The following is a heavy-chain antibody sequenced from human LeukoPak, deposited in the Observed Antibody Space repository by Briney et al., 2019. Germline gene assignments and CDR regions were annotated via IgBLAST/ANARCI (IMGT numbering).Heavy chain of an antibody. J-gene: IGHJ4*02. Sequence: SETLSLTCDVSGSSITSDYFWGWIRQPPGKGLEWIATIYYSWGMYFNPSLKSRVTISLDASKNQLSLKMTSLTAADTAIYYCARNVTAALFDSWGQGILVTVSS. CDR3: ARNVTAALFDS. V-gene: IGHV4-38-2*01. D-gene: IGHD1-1*01. CDR2: IYYSWGM. CDR1: GSSITSDYF.